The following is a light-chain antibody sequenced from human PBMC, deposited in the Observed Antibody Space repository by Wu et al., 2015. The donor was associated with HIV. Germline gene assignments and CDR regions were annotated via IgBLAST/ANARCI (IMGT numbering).Light chain of an antibody. J-gene: IGKJ2*01. CDR2: GAS. Sequence: EIVMTQSPATLSLSPGQRATLSCRASQSVDTNLAWYQQKPGQPPRLLIYGASTRATALPARFSGGGAGTEFTLTITTMQSEDFAVYYCQQYHKWPYTFGQGTKLEIK. V-gene: IGKV3-15*01. CDR3: QQYHKWPYT. CDR1: QSVDTN.